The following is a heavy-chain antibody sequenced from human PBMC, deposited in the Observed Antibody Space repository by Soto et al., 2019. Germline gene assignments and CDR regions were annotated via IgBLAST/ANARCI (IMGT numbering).Heavy chain of an antibody. J-gene: IGHJ4*02. CDR2: IYSGGDT. CDR3: ARFKVGDTGALDY. V-gene: IGHV3-66*01. D-gene: IGHD1-26*01. CDR1: GFTVSSNY. Sequence: GGSLRLSCAASGFTVSSNYMSWVRQAPGKGLEWVSVIYSGGDTYYADSVKGRFTISRDNSKNTLYLQMNSLRAEDTAVYYCARFKVGDTGALDYWGQGTLVTVSS.